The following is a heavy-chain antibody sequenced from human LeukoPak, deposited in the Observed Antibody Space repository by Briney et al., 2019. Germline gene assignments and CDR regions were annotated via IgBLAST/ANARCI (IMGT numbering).Heavy chain of an antibody. D-gene: IGHD3-22*01. CDR3: ARVNYDSSGYSYYFDY. CDR1: GGSISSYY. CDR2: IYYSGST. Sequence: PSETLSLTCTVSGGSISSYYRSWIRQPPGKGLEWIGYIYYSGSTNYNPSLKSRVTISVDTSKNQFSLKLSSVTAADTAVYYCARVNYDSSGYSYYFDYWGQGTLVTVSS. J-gene: IGHJ4*02. V-gene: IGHV4-59*01.